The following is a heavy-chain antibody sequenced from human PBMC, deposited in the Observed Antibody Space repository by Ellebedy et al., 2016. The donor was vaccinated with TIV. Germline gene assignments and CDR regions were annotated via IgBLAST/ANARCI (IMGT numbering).Heavy chain of an antibody. CDR3: ARYNWNSGHY. Sequence: GGSLRLSCAASGFTFSSYSMHWVRQAPGKGLVWVARINGDGSTTGYADSVRGRFTISRDNAKNTLYLQMNSLRAEDTAVYYCARYNWNSGHYWGQGTLITVSS. J-gene: IGHJ4*01. D-gene: IGHD1-20*01. CDR2: INGDGSTT. CDR1: GFTFSSYS. V-gene: IGHV3-74*01.